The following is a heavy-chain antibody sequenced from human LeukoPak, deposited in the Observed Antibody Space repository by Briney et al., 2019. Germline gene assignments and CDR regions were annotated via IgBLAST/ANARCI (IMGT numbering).Heavy chain of an antibody. CDR3: ARHPRITIYGVVTLNWFDP. CDR1: GGSISSSSSY. J-gene: IGHJ5*02. CDR2: ILYSGNS. D-gene: IGHD3-3*01. V-gene: IGHV4-39*01. Sequence: SETLSLTCTVSGGSISSSSSYWGWIRQPPGKGLEWIGSILYSGNSYYNPSLKSRVTLSVDTSKNQFSLKLSSVTAADTAVYYCARHPRITIYGVVTLNWFDPWGQGTLVTVSS.